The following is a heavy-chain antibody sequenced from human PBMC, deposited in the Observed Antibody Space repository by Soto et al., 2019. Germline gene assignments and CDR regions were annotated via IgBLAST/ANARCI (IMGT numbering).Heavy chain of an antibody. V-gene: IGHV4-4*02. CDR3: ARLRLVATMRLLYY. Sequence: SETLPLPCAVSSGSIISSKWWSWVRQPPGKGLEWIGEIYHSGSTNYNPSLKSRVTISVDKSKNQFSLKLSSVTAADTAVYYCARLRLVATMRLLYYCGQGTLVTVSS. CDR2: IYHSGST. D-gene: IGHD5-12*01. CDR1: SGSIISSKW. J-gene: IGHJ4*02.